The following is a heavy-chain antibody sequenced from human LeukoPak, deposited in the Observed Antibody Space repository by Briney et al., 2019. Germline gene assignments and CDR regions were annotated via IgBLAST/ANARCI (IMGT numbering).Heavy chain of an antibody. V-gene: IGHV4-59*01. CDR2: IYYSGST. Sequence: SETLSLTCTVSGGSISSYYWSWIRQPPGKGLEWIGYIYYSGSTNYNPSLKSRVTISVDTYKNQFSLKLSSVTAADTAVYYCAGGITIFGVVIEAFDIWGQGTMVTVSS. D-gene: IGHD3-3*01. J-gene: IGHJ3*02. CDR1: GGSISSYY. CDR3: AGGITIFGVVIEAFDI.